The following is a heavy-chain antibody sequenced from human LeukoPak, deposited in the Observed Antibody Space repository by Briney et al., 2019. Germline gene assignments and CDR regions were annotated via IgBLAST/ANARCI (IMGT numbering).Heavy chain of an antibody. V-gene: IGHV1-18*01. CDR3: AREAARYCSGGSCSPDYYYYGMDV. J-gene: IGHJ6*02. CDR2: ISAYNGNT. CDR1: GYTFTSYG. D-gene: IGHD2-15*01. Sequence: ASVKLSCKASGYTFTSYGISWVRQAPGQGLEWMGWISAYNGNTNYAQKLQGRVTMTTDTSTSTAYMELRSLRSDDTAVYYCAREAARYCSGGSCSPDYYYYGMDVWGQGTTVTVSS.